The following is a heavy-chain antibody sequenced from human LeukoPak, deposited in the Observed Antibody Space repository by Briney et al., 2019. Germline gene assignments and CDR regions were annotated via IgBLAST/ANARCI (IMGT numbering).Heavy chain of an antibody. CDR3: ARVQPNYYGSGSYADY. CDR2: IYYSGST. Sequence: SETLSLTCTVSGGSISSYYWSWIRQPPGKGLEWIGYIYYSGSTNYNPSLKSRVTISVDTSKNQSSLKLSSVTAADTAVYYCARVQPNYYGSGSYADYWGQGTLVTVSS. J-gene: IGHJ4*02. V-gene: IGHV4-59*01. CDR1: GGSISSYY. D-gene: IGHD3-10*01.